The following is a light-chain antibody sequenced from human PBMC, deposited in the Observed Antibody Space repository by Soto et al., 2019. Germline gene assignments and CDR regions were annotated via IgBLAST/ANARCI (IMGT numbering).Light chain of an antibody. Sequence: QSALTQPRSVSGSPGQSVTIPCTGTSSDVGGYNHVSWYQHHPGKAPKLMIYDVSQRPSGVPDRFSGSKSGTTASLTISGLQAEDEADYYCCSYTARFTLLFGGGTKLTVL. V-gene: IGLV2-11*01. CDR1: SSDVGGYNH. J-gene: IGLJ3*02. CDR3: CSYTARFTLL. CDR2: DVS.